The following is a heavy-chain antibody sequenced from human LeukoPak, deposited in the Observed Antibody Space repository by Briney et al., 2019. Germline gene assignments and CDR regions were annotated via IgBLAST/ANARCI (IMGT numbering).Heavy chain of an antibody. CDR3: ARLVARYYDILTGYSEQDY. CDR1: GGSISSGSYY. CDR2: IYTSGST. J-gene: IGHJ4*02. D-gene: IGHD3-9*01. V-gene: IGHV4-61*02. Sequence: SQTLSLTCTVSGGSISSGSYYWSWIRQPAGKGLEWIGRIYTSGSTNYNPSLKSRVTLSVDTSKNQFSLKLSSVTAADTAVYYCARLVARYYDILTGYSEQDYWGQGTLVTVSS.